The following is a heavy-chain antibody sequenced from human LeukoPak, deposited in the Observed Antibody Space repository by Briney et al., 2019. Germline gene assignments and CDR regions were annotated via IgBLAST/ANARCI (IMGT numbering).Heavy chain of an antibody. CDR1: GGSMSSYY. CDR3: ARVSCGGSCPYYYYYMDV. J-gene: IGHJ6*03. CDR2: IYNNGRT. D-gene: IGHD2-15*01. V-gene: IGHV4-59*12. Sequence: SETLSLTCTVSGGSMSSYYWSWIRQPPGKGLEWIGYIYNNGRTNHNPSLKSRVTMSVDTSKNQFSLKLSSVTAADTAVYYCARVSCGGSCPYYYYYMDVWGKGTTVTVSS.